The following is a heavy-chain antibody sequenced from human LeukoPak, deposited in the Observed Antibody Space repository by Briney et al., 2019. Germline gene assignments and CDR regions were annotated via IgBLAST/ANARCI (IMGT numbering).Heavy chain of an antibody. CDR3: AREVITFGGVGFPLSRRYMDV. J-gene: IGHJ6*03. V-gene: IGHV1-69*13. CDR1: GGTFSSYA. D-gene: IGHD3-16*01. CDR2: IIPIFGTA. Sequence: SVKVSCKASGGTFSSYAISWVRQAPGQGLEWMGGIIPIFGTANYAQKFQGRVTITADESTSTAYMELSSLRSEDTAVYYCAREVITFGGVGFPLSRRYMDVWGKGTTVTISS.